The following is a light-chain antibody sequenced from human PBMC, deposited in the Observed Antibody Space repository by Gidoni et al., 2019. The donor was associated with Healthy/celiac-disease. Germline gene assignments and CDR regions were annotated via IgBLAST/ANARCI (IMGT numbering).Light chain of an antibody. J-gene: IGKJ5*01. Sequence: IPMPQSPSSVSPSVGDRVTVPSRASQGISSWLAWYKQKPGKAPKLLIYAASSLQSGVPSRFSGSGSGTDFTLTTRSLQPEDFATYYCQQVNSFPFTFGQGTRLDIK. CDR3: QQVNSFPFT. V-gene: IGKV1-12*02. CDR1: QGISSW. CDR2: AAS.